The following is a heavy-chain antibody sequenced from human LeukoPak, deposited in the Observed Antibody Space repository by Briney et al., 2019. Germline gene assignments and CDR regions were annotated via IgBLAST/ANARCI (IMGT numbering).Heavy chain of an antibody. CDR3: ARGRAYYDILTGYYKLGDFDY. J-gene: IGHJ4*02. D-gene: IGHD3-9*01. CDR2: ISSSSSYI. Sequence: GGSLRLSCAASGFTFSSYIMNWVRQAPGKGLEWVSSISSSSSYIYYAASVKGRFTISRDNAKNSLYLQMNSLRAEDTAVYYCARGRAYYDILTGYYKLGDFDYWGQGTLVTVSS. V-gene: IGHV3-21*01. CDR1: GFTFSSYI.